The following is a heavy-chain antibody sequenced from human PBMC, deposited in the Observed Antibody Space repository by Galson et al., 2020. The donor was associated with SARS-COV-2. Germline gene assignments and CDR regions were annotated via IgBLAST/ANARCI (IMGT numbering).Heavy chain of an antibody. Sequence: SETLSLTCTVSGGSITRSHYYWGWVRQPPGEGLEWIGSIYYTESNYYNPSLTSRVTMSVDTSRNQFSLKLSSVTAADTAVYYCARQILTGYYSCYYFDFWGQGTLVTVSS. D-gene: IGHD3-9*01. CDR3: ARQILTGYYSCYYFDF. CDR1: GGSITRSHYY. V-gene: IGHV4-39*01. J-gene: IGHJ4*02. CDR2: IYYTESN.